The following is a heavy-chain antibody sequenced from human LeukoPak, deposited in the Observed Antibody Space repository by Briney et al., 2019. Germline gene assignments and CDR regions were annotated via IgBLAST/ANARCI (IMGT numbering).Heavy chain of an antibody. Sequence: SETLSLTCTVPGGSISGYYWSWIRQPPGKGLEWIGYIYYSGSTNYNPSLKSRVTISVDTSKNQFSLKLSSVTAADTAVYYCARLGQGAAWDWGQGTLVTVSS. CDR1: GGSISGYY. J-gene: IGHJ4*02. CDR3: ARLGQGAAWD. D-gene: IGHD2-15*01. V-gene: IGHV4-59*01. CDR2: IYYSGST.